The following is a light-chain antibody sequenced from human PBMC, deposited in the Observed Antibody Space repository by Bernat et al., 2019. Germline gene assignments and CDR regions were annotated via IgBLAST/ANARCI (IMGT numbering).Light chain of an antibody. J-gene: IGKJ1*01. Sequence: VTITCRASQVISSYLAWYHQKPGQAPKLLIYDASSLQSGVPSRFTGSGSGTDFTLTISSLQPEDFATYFCRQYNSKPRTFGQWNKVEIK. V-gene: IGKV1-13*02. CDR1: QVISSY. CDR3: RQYNSKPRT. CDR2: DAS.